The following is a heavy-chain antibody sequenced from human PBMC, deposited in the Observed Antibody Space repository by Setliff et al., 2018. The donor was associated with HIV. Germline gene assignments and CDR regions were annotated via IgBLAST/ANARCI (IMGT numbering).Heavy chain of an antibody. CDR2: ITSGGST. CDR3: AKGFRPVDTALVSGPTY. D-gene: IGHD5-18*01. J-gene: IGHJ4*02. CDR1: GFTFSSYA. V-gene: IGHV3-23*01. Sequence: GSLRLSCAASGFTFSSYAMSWVRQTPEKGLEWVSIITSGGSTYYADSAKGRFTISRDNSQNTLYLQMNSLRADDTAIYYCAKGFRPVDTALVSGPTYWGQGIRVTVSS.